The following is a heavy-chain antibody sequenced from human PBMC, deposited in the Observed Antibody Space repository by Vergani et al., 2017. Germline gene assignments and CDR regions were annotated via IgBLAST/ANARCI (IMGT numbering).Heavy chain of an antibody. V-gene: IGHV4-34*01. CDR3: AGGRMAVAGTYDY. J-gene: IGHJ4*02. Sequence: QVQLQQWGAGLLKPSETLSLTCAVYGGYFSGYYWSWIRQPPGKGLEWIGEINHSGSTNYNPSLKSRVTISVDTSKNQFSLKLSSVTAADTAVYYCAGGRMAVAGTYDYWGQGTLVTVSS. CDR2: INHSGST. CDR1: GGYFSGYY. D-gene: IGHD6-19*01.